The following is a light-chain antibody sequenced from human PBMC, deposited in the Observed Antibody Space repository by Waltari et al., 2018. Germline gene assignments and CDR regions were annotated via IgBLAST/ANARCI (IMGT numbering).Light chain of an antibody. CDR3: QQSDIAPLT. J-gene: IGKJ4*01. Sequence: DIQMTQSPSSLSASVGDRVTITCRANQHIGSYLNWFQQTPGKAPKFLIYTASSLQSGVPSRFSGSGSGTDFTLTISSLQPEDFATYYCQQSDIAPLTFGGGTKIEIK. V-gene: IGKV1-39*01. CDR1: QHIGSY. CDR2: TAS.